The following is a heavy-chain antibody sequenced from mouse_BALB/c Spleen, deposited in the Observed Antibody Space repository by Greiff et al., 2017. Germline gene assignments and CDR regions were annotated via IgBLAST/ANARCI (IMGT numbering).Heavy chain of an antibody. CDR1: GYTFTDYA. Sequence: VQLKQSGAELVRPGVSVKISCKGSGYTFTDYAMHWVKQSHAKSLEWIGVISTYYGDASYNQKFKGKATMTVDKSSSTAYMELARLTSEDSAIYYCARVGIYYDYTWFAYWGQGTLVTVSA. CDR3: ARVGIYYDYTWFAY. V-gene: IGHV1S137*01. CDR2: ISTYYGDA. D-gene: IGHD2-4*01. J-gene: IGHJ3*01.